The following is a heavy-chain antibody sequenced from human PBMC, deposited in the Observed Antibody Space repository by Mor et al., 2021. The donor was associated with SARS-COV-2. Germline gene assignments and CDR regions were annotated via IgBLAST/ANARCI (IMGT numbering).Heavy chain of an antibody. D-gene: IGHD3-22*01. J-gene: IGHJ5*02. V-gene: IGHV3-64D*06. CDR2: ISSNGGST. Sequence: VSAISSNGGSTYYADSVKGRFTISRDNSKNTLYLQMSSLRAEDTAVYYCARYDSSGYYHWGQGTLVT. CDR3: ARYDSSGYYH.